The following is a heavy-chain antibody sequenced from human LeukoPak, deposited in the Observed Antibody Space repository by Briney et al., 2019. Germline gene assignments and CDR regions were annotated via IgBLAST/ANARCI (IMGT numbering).Heavy chain of an antibody. Sequence: GGSLRLSCVVSGLTFSSYSMNWVRQAPGKGLEWVSYISSSSSPIYYSDSVKGRFTISRDNAKNSLYLEMNSLRAEDTAVYYCARESCSTTSCYGGMDAFDIWGQGTMVTVSS. J-gene: IGHJ3*02. CDR3: ARESCSTTSCYGGMDAFDI. D-gene: IGHD2-2*01. V-gene: IGHV3-48*01. CDR1: GLTFSSYS. CDR2: ISSSSSPI.